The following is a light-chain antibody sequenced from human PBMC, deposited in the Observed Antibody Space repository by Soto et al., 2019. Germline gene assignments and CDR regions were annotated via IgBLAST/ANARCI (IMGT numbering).Light chain of an antibody. CDR3: SSYTSSSTLV. V-gene: IGLV2-14*01. Sequence: QSAPTQPASVSGSPGQSITISCTGTSSDVGGYDYVSWYQQHPGKAPKLMIYEVSNRPSEVSNRFSGSKSGNTASLTISGLQAEDEADYYCSSYTSSSTLVFGTGTKVTVL. J-gene: IGLJ1*01. CDR1: SSDVGGYDY. CDR2: EVS.